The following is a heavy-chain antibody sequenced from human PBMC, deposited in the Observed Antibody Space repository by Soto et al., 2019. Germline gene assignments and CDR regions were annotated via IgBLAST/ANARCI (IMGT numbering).Heavy chain of an antibody. CDR1: GGSISSYY. J-gene: IGHJ4*02. V-gene: IGHV4-4*07. D-gene: IGHD3-22*01. CDR2: IYTSGST. Sequence: SETLSLTCTVSGGSISSYYWSWIRQPAGKGLEWIGRIYTSGSTNYNPSLKSRVTMSVDTSKNQFSLKLSSVTAADTAVYYCARESYYYDSSGYYSSGAFDYWGQGTLVTVSS. CDR3: ARESYYYDSSGYYSSGAFDY.